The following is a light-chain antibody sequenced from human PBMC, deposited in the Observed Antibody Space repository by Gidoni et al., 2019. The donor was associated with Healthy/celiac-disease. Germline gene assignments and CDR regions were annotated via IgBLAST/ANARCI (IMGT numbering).Light chain of an antibody. Sequence: DIQMTKSPSTLSASVGDRVTITCRASQSISSWLAWYQQKPGKAPKLLIYEASSLESGVPSRFSGSGSGTEFTLTISSLQPDDFATYYCQQYNSYSYTFGQGTKLEIK. J-gene: IGKJ2*01. CDR2: EAS. CDR1: QSISSW. V-gene: IGKV1-5*01. CDR3: QQYNSYSYT.